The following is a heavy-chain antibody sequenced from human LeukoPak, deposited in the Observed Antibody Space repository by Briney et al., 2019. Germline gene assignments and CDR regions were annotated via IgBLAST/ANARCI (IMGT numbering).Heavy chain of an antibody. D-gene: IGHD4-17*01. Sequence: HGESLKISCKGSGYSFTSYWIGWVRQMPGKGLEWMGIIYPGDSDTRYSPSFQGQVTISADKSISTAYLQWSSLKASGTAMYYCVRVIYGDYVGAFDIWGQGTMVTVSS. J-gene: IGHJ3*02. CDR1: GYSFTSYW. CDR3: VRVIYGDYVGAFDI. V-gene: IGHV5-51*01. CDR2: IYPGDSDT.